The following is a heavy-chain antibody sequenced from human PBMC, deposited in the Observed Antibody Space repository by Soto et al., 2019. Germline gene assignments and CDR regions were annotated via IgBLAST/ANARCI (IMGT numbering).Heavy chain of an antibody. CDR3: AKGGSHRWSVDY. CDR1: GXTFSSYG. CDR2: ISYDGSNK. Sequence: GSLRLSCAASGXTFSSYGMHWVRQAPGKGLELVAVISYDGSNKYYADSVKGRFTISRDNSKNTLYLQMNSMRAEDKAVYYCAKGGSHRWSVDYWGQGTLGTVSS. D-gene: IGHD1-26*01. V-gene: IGHV3-30*18. J-gene: IGHJ4*02.